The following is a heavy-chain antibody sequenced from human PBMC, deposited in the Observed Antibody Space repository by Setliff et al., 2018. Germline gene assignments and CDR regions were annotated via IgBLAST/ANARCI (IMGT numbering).Heavy chain of an antibody. CDR3: AREGFQNWFDP. CDR1: GGSISTYY. J-gene: IGHJ5*02. CDR2: IYYSGST. V-gene: IGHV4-59*12. Sequence: PSETLSLTCTVSGGSISTYYWSWIRQSPGKRLEWVGYIYYSGSTNYNPSLKSRVTISIDTSKNQFSLKLSSVTAADTAVYYCAREGFQNWFDPWGQGTLVTVSS.